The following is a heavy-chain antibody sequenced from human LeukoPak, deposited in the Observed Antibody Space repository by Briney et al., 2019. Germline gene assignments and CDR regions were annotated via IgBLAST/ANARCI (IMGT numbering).Heavy chain of an antibody. J-gene: IGHJ6*02. Sequence: GGSLRLSCAASGFTFSSYAMHWVRQAPGRGLEWVAVISYDGSNKYYADSVKGRFTISRDNSKNTLYLQMNSLRAEDTAVYYCARDGRYFDWLLAADYYYGMDVWGQGTTVTVSS. CDR3: ARDGRYFDWLLAADYYYGMDV. V-gene: IGHV3-30-3*01. CDR2: ISYDGSNK. CDR1: GFTFSSYA. D-gene: IGHD3-9*01.